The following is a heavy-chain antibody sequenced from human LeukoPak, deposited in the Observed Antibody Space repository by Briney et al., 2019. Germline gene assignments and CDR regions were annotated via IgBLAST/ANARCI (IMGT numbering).Heavy chain of an antibody. CDR2: IWYDGSNK. J-gene: IGHJ4*02. Sequence: PSGGSLRFSCAASGFTFSSYGMHWVRQAPGKGLEWVAVIWYDGSNKYYADSVKGRFTISRDNSKNTLYLQMNSLRAEDTAVYYCARALDLTTVTTRRGTPLGYWGQGTLVTVSS. CDR1: GFTFSSYG. D-gene: IGHD4-4*01. V-gene: IGHV3-33*01. CDR3: ARALDLTTVTTRRGTPLGY.